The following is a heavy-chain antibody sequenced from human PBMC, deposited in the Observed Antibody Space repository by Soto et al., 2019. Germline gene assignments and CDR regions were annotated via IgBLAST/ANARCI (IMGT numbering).Heavy chain of an antibody. V-gene: IGHV3-11*05. CDR3: ARDPSIRSPPDY. Sequence: GGSLRLSCTSSGVTFNDYYMTWFRRAPGTGLEWISYISSTGSYTNYADSVKGRFTISRDNAKNSLYLQMDNLRDEDTAVYYCARDPSIRSPPDYRGRGTLVTVSS. D-gene: IGHD3-3*02. J-gene: IGHJ4*02. CDR1: GVTFNDYY. CDR2: ISSTGSYT.